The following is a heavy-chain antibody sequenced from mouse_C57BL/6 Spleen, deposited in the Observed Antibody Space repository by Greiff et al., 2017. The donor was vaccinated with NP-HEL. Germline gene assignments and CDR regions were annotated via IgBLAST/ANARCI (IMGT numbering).Heavy chain of an antibody. J-gene: IGHJ3*01. D-gene: IGHD2-5*01. CDR1: GYTFTDYY. V-gene: IGHV1-76*01. CDR3: ARGAYSNSFAY. CDR2: IHPGSGNT. Sequence: VQLQQPGAELVRPGASVKLSCKASGYTFTDYYMHWVKQRPGQGLEWIARIHPGSGNTYYNEKFKGKATLTAEKSSSTAYMQLSSLTSEDSAVDVYARGAYSNSFAYWGQGTLVTVSA.